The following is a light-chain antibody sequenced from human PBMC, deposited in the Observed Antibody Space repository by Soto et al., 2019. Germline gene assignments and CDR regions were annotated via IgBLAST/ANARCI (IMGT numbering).Light chain of an antibody. CDR2: DAS. J-gene: IGKJ1*01. V-gene: IGKV1-5*01. CDR3: QQYNNFPWT. Sequence: DIQMTQSPSTLSASVGDRITITCRASQSVSAWVAWYQQKPGNAPKVVIYDASSLESGVPSRFAGSRSGTEFTLTINSLQPDDSATYYCQQYNNFPWTFGQGTTLEIK. CDR1: QSVSAW.